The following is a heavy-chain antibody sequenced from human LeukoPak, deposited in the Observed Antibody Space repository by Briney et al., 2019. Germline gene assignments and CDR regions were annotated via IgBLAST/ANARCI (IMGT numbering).Heavy chain of an antibody. J-gene: IGHJ5*02. CDR2: IYYSGST. CDR1: GGSISSGDYY. V-gene: IGHV4-30-4*08. D-gene: IGHD3-16*02. CDR3: ARGARYYDYVWGSYRHNWFDP. Sequence: PSQTLSLTCTVSGGSISSGDYYWSWIRQPPGKGLEWIGYIYYSGSTYYNPSLKSRVTISVDTPKNQFSLKLSSVTAADTAVYYCARGARYYDYVWGSYRHNWFDPWGQGTLVTVSS.